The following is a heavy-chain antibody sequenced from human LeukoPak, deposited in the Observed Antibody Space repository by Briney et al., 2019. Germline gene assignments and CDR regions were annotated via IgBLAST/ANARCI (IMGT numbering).Heavy chain of an antibody. Sequence: ESGPTLVNPTQTLTLTCTFSGFSLSTSGVSVGWIRQPPGKALEWLALIFWNDDKRYIPSLKSRLTITKDTSKNQVVLTMTNMDPADTATYYCAHRRSYTSSSVAFDIWGQGTMVTVSS. J-gene: IGHJ3*02. CDR3: AHRRSYTSSSVAFDI. D-gene: IGHD6-6*01. CDR2: IFWNDDK. V-gene: IGHV2-5*01. CDR1: GFSLSTSGVS.